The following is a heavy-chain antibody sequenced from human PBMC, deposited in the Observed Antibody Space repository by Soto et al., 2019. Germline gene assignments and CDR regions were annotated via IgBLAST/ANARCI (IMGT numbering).Heavy chain of an antibody. CDR2: IIPTFGTA. J-gene: IGHJ6*02. Sequence: GASVKVSCKASGGTFSSYAISWVRQAPGQGLEWMGGIIPTFGTANYAQKFQGRVTITADESTSTAYMELSSLRSEDTAVYYCARRGYYGSGGGGGYYYYYGMDVWGQGTTVTVS. D-gene: IGHD3-10*01. V-gene: IGHV1-69*13. CDR3: ARRGYYGSGGGGGYYYYYGMDV. CDR1: GGTFSSYA.